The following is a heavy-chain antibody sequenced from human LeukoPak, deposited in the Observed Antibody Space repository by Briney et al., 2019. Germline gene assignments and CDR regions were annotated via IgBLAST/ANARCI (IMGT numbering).Heavy chain of an antibody. J-gene: IGHJ5*02. Sequence: ASVKVSCKASGYTFTSYDINWVRQATGQGLEWMGWMNPNRGNTGYAQKFQGRVTMTRNTSISTTYMELSSLRSEDTAVYYCARAPRNYDFWSGYFSTNWFDPWGQGTLVTVSS. V-gene: IGHV1-8*01. CDR2: MNPNRGNT. CDR1: GYTFTSYD. D-gene: IGHD3-3*01. CDR3: ARAPRNYDFWSGYFSTNWFDP.